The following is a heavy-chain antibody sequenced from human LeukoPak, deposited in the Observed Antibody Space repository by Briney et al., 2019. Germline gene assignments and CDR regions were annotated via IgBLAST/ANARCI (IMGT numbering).Heavy chain of an antibody. Sequence: GASVKVSCKVSGYTLTELSMHWVRQAPGKGLEWMGGFDPEDGETIYAQKFQGRVTMTEDTSTDTAYMELSSLRSEDTAVYYCATDDCSSTSCYTNAFDIWGQGTMVTVSS. V-gene: IGHV1-24*01. J-gene: IGHJ3*02. CDR1: GYTLTELS. CDR3: ATDDCSSTSCYTNAFDI. D-gene: IGHD2-2*02. CDR2: FDPEDGET.